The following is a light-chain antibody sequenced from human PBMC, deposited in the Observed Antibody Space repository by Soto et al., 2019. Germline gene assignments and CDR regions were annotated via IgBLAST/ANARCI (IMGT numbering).Light chain of an antibody. CDR2: DVS. J-gene: IGKJ2*01. CDR1: QSFSNW. V-gene: IGKV1-5*01. CDR3: QQCNSYSYT. Sequence: DIQMTQSPSTLSASVGDRVSITCRASQSFSNWLAWYQQKPGKAPKLLIYDVSSLENGVPSRFSGSGSGTEFTLTISSLQPDDSAIYYCQQCNSYSYTFGQGTKVDIK.